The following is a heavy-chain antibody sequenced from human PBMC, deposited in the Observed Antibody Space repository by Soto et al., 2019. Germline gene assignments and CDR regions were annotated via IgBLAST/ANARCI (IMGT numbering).Heavy chain of an antibody. Sequence: AGCLGLSSAASGVTFSSFWMTWVRQAPGKGLEWVAVISYYGSNKYYADSVKGRFTISRDNSKNTLYLQMNSLRAEDTAVYYCARDNSFIAAYVDYWGQGTLVPVFS. CDR3: ARDNSFIAAYVDY. D-gene: IGHD6-13*01. V-gene: IGHV3-30-3*01. CDR1: GVTFSSFW. J-gene: IGHJ4*02. CDR2: ISYYGSNK.